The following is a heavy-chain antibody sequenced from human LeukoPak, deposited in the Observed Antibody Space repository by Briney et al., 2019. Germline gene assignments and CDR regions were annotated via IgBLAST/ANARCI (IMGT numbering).Heavy chain of an antibody. CDR2: ISVSVGST. D-gene: IGHD2-15*01. J-gene: IGHJ5*02. CDR3: AKDQTRRYCSGGSCPGDWFDP. CDR1: GFTFSSYS. Sequence: GGSVRLSCAASGFTFSSYSMSWVRLAPGKGLEWVSSISVSVGSTYYADSVKGRFTIARDNSKKALYLQMNRLRAEDTAVYYCAKDQTRRYCSGGSCPGDWFDPWGEGTLVTVSS. V-gene: IGHV3-23*01.